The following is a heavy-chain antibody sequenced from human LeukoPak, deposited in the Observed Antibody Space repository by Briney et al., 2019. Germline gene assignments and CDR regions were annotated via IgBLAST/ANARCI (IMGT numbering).Heavy chain of an antibody. J-gene: IGHJ4*02. CDR3: ARGGGSTVMDY. V-gene: IGHV3-74*01. D-gene: IGHD5-18*01. CDR2: INSDGGAT. CDR1: GFTFSSYW. Sequence: GGSLRLSCAGSGFTFSSYWMHWVRQVPGEGLVWVSRINSDGGATSYAGSVRGRFTISRDNAKNTLHLQMSSLRPEDTAVYYCARGGGSTVMDYWGQGTLVTVSS.